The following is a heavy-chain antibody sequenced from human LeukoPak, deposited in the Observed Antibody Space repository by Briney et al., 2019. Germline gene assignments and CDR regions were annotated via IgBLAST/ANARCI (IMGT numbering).Heavy chain of an antibody. D-gene: IGHD3-3*01. CDR1: GGSFSGYY. V-gene: IGHV4-34*01. Sequence: PSETLSLTCAVYGGSFSGYYWSWIRQPPGKGLEWIGEINHSGGTNYNPSLKSRVTISVDTSKNQFSLKLSSVTAADTAVYYCARWRYDFWSGYYTSYYYYYMDVWGKGTTVTVSS. CDR2: INHSGGT. CDR3: ARWRYDFWSGYYTSYYYYYMDV. J-gene: IGHJ6*03.